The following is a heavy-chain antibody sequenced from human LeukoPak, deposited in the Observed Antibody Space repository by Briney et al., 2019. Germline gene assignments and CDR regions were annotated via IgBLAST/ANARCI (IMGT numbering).Heavy chain of an antibody. J-gene: IGHJ4*02. D-gene: IGHD6-6*01. CDR3: ARERVENQQLVGGNY. V-gene: IGHV3-66*01. CDR1: GLTVSSNC. CDR2: IYSGGST. Sequence: GRSLRLSCAASGLTVSSNCMSWVRQAPGKGLEWVSDIYSGGSTYYADSVKGRFTISRDNSKNTLYLQMNSLRAEDTAVYYCARERVENQQLVGGNYWGQGTLVTVSS.